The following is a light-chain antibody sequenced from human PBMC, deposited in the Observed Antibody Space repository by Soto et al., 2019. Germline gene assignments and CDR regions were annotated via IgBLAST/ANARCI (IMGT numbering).Light chain of an antibody. CDR2: GAS. V-gene: IGKV3-15*01. Sequence: EIVMTQSPATLSVSPGERATLSCRASQSVSSNLAWYQQKPGQAPRLLIYGASTRATGIPARFSGSGSGTEFTLTISSLQSEDFAVYYCQQYNNWLQFGQGTKV. CDR1: QSVSSN. CDR3: QQYNNWLQ. J-gene: IGKJ1*01.